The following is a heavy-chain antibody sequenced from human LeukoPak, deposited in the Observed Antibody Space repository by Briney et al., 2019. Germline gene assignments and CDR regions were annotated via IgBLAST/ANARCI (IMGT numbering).Heavy chain of an antibody. D-gene: IGHD3-22*01. J-gene: IGHJ4*02. CDR2: TIPIFGTA. Sequence: SVKVSCKASGYTFTGYAISWVRQAPGQGLEWMGGTIPIFGTANYAQKFQGRVTITADESTSTAYMELSSLRSEDTAVYYCARAYYDSSGYSPRWGQGTLVTVSS. CDR1: GYTFTGYA. V-gene: IGHV1-69*13. CDR3: ARAYYDSSGYSPR.